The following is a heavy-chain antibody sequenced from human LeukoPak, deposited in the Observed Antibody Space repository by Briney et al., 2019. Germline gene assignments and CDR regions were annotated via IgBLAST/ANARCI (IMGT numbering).Heavy chain of an antibody. CDR1: GGSIGSSSYS. CDR3: ARHSSSNWISRFDV. Sequence: PSETLSLTCIVSGGSIGSSSYSWAWIRQPPGKGLERIGSIYYSGSTNKNPSLKSRLTMSVDTSLDQFSLKMASVTAADTALYYCARHSSSNWISRFDVWGQGTTVTVSS. CDR2: IYYSGST. D-gene: IGHD6-19*01. V-gene: IGHV4-39*01. J-gene: IGHJ6*02.